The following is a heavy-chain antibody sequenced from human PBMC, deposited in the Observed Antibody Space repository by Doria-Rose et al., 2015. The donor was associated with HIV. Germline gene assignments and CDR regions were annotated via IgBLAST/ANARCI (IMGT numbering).Heavy chain of an antibody. J-gene: IGHJ4*02. CDR2: IHQSGST. V-gene: IGHV4-34*01. CDR3: ARGAYYFDRSGPDF. CDR1: Y. Sequence: YWSWIRQPPGKGLEWIGEIHQSGSTNYNPSLKTRVTISVDTSKNQFSLNLRSVTAADTAVYYCARGAYYFDRSGPDFWGQGTLVTVSS. D-gene: IGHD3-22*01.